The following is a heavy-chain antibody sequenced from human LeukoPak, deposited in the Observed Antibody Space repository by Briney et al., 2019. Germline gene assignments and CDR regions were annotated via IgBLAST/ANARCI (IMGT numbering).Heavy chain of an antibody. CDR2: ISTSTTTI. CDR3: ATPSWLVQTTRAFDI. CDR1: GFTFSSYS. Sequence: GGSLRLSCGASGFTFSSYSMNWVRQAPGKGLEWISYISTSTTTIYYANSVKGRFTISRDNAKKSLYLQMNSLRPEDTAVYYCATPSWLVQTTRAFDIWGQGTMVTISS. D-gene: IGHD6-19*01. V-gene: IGHV3-48*01. J-gene: IGHJ3*02.